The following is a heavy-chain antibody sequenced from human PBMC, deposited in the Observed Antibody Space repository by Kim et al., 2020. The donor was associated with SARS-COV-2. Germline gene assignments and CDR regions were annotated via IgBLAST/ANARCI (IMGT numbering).Heavy chain of an antibody. CDR3: ARVATGTGVAAAGRLLYGMDV. D-gene: IGHD6-13*01. CDR2: INPSGGST. Sequence: ASVKVSCKASGYTFTSYYMHWVRQAPGQGLEWMGIINPSGGSTSYAQKFQGRVTMTRDTSTSTVYMELSSLRSEDTAVYYCARVATGTGVAAAGRLLYGMDVWGQGTTVTVSS. CDR1: GYTFTSYY. V-gene: IGHV1-46*01. J-gene: IGHJ6*02.